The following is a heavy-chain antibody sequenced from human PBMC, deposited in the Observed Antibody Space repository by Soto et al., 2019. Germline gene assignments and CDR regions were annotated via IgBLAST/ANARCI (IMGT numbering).Heavy chain of an antibody. D-gene: IGHD3-3*01. Sequence: PSETLSLTCTVSGGSISSYYWSWIRQPAGKGLEWIGRIYSSGSTDYNPSLKSRVTMSVDATKNQFSLRLSSVTAADTAVYYCARESDGFCSGNTVDNWGQGTLVTVSS. CDR2: IYSSGST. J-gene: IGHJ4*02. CDR3: ARESDGFCSGNTVDN. CDR1: GGSISSYY. V-gene: IGHV4-4*07.